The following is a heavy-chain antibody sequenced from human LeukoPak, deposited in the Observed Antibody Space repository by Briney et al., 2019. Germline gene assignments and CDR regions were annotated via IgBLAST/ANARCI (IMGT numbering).Heavy chain of an antibody. CDR1: GFTVSSNY. Sequence: GGSLRLSCAASGFTVSSNYMSWVRQAPGKGLEWVSVIYSGGSTYYAESVKGRFTISRDNSKNTLYLQMNSLRAEDTAVYYCASDQDYSTSHFYYYDMDVWGKGTTVTVSS. D-gene: IGHD4-11*01. J-gene: IGHJ6*03. CDR2: IYSGGST. CDR3: ASDQDYSTSHFYYYDMDV. V-gene: IGHV3-66*01.